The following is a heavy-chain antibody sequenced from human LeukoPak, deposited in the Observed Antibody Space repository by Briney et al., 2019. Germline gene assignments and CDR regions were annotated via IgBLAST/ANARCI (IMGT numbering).Heavy chain of an antibody. V-gene: IGHV4-34*01. Sequence: SETLSLTCAVYGVSFSGYYWSWIRQPPGKGLEWIGEINHSGSTNYNPSLKSRVTISVDTSKNQFSLKLSSVTAADTAVYYCARAAVVTAFDPWGQGTLVTVSS. D-gene: IGHD2-21*02. CDR3: ARAAVVTAFDP. CDR2: INHSGST. CDR1: GVSFSGYY. J-gene: IGHJ5*02.